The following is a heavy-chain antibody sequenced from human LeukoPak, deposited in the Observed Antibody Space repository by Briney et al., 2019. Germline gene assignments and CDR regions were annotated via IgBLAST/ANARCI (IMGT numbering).Heavy chain of an antibody. Sequence: GGSLRLSCAASGFTFDDYGMSWVRQAPGKGLEWVSGINWNGGSTVYADSVKGRFTISRDNAKNSLYLQMNSLRAEDTALYYCTRGLTYYDFWRAFDCWGQGTLVTVSS. D-gene: IGHD3-3*01. CDR1: GFTFDDYG. V-gene: IGHV3-20*04. J-gene: IGHJ4*02. CDR2: INWNGGST. CDR3: TRGLTYYDFWRAFDC.